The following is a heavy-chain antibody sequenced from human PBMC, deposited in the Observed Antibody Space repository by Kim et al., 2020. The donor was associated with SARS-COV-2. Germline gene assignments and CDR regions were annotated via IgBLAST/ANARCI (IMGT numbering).Heavy chain of an antibody. Sequence: SETLSLTCTVSGYSISSGYYWGWIRQPPGKGLEWIGSIYHSGSTYYNPSLKSRVTISVDTSKNQFSLKLSSVTAADTAVYYCAREYCSSTSCYRSYGMDVWGQGTTVTVSS. D-gene: IGHD2-2*02. CDR2: IYHSGST. CDR1: GYSISSGYY. J-gene: IGHJ6*02. V-gene: IGHV4-38-2*02. CDR3: AREYCSSTSCYRSYGMDV.